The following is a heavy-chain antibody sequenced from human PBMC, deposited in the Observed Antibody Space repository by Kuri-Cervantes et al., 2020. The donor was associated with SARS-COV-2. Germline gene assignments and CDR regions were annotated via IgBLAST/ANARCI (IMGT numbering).Heavy chain of an antibody. CDR3: ARNSGGWYGAFDF. V-gene: IGHV3-21*01. Sequence: GESLKISCTASEFTFSNYDMNWVRQTPGKGLEWVSSISSGGSYIYYADSVKGRYTISRDNAKNSLYLQVNGLRAEDTGVYYCARNSGGWYGAFDFWSQGTRVTVSS. J-gene: IGHJ4*02. D-gene: IGHD6-19*01. CDR1: EFTFSNYD. CDR2: ISSGGSYI.